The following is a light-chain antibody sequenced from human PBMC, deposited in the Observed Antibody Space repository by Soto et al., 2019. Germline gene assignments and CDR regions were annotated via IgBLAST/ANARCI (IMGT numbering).Light chain of an antibody. Sequence: EIVMTQSPATLSASPGERATLSCRASQSVSSNLAWYQQKPGQAPRLLIYGASTRATGIPAKFSGSGSGTEFILTISSLQSEDFAVYYCQQYNNWPEWTFGQGTKVEIK. J-gene: IGKJ1*01. CDR3: QQYNNWPEWT. CDR2: GAS. CDR1: QSVSSN. V-gene: IGKV3-15*01.